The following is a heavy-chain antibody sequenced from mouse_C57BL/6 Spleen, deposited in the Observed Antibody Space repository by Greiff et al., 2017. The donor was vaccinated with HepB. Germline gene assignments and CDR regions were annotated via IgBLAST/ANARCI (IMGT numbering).Heavy chain of an antibody. V-gene: IGHV1-80*01. CDR3: ARPNDDDGSWFAY. J-gene: IGHJ3*01. CDR1: GYAFSSYW. Sequence: VQLQQSGAELVKPGASVKISCKASGYAFSSYWMNWVKQRPGKGLEWIGQIYPGDGDTNYNGKFKGKATLTADKSSSTAYMQLSSLTSEDSAVYFCARPNDDDGSWFAYWGQGTLVTVSA. CDR2: IYPGDGDT. D-gene: IGHD2-4*01.